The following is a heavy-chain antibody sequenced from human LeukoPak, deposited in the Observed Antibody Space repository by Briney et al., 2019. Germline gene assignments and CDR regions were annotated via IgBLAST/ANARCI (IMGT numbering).Heavy chain of an antibody. CDR2: IKQDESEK. CDR3: ARGSGDLDY. D-gene: IGHD3-3*01. J-gene: IGHJ4*02. V-gene: IGHV3-7*01. CDR1: GFTFSSYS. Sequence: GGSLRLSCAASGFTFSSYSMNWVRQAPGKGLEWVASIKQDESEKYYVDSVKGRFAISRDNAKNSLYLQMTSLRAEDTAVYYCARGSGDLDYWGQGTLVTVSS.